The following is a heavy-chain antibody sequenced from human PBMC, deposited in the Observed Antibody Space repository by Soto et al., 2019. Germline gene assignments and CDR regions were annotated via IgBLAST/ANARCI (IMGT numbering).Heavy chain of an antibody. CDR3: ARRRSRGRALLFDP. D-gene: IGHD1-26*01. CDR2: IYYSGST. J-gene: IGHJ5*02. V-gene: IGHV4-30-4*01. CDR1: GGSISSADYY. Sequence: QVQLQESGPGLVKPSQTLSLTCTVSGGSISSADYYWSWFRQPPGKGLEWIGYIYYSGSTYYNPSLKSRVTISVDTSKNQFSLKLSSVTAADTAVYYCARRRSRGRALLFDPWGQGTLVTVSS.